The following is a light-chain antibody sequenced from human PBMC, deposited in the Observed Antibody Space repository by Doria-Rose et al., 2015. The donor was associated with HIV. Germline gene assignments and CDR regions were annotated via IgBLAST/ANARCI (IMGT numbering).Light chain of an antibody. CDR2: DGS. J-gene: IGKJ1*01. V-gene: IGKV3-20*01. CDR3: HQYGTSWT. Sequence: TQSPGTLSLSPGERATLSCRASQSFSSTYLAWYQQKPGQAPGLLIYDGSTRATGIQDRFSASGSGTDFTLTINRLEPEDFALYYCHQYGTSWTFGQGTKVEI. CDR1: QSFSSTY.